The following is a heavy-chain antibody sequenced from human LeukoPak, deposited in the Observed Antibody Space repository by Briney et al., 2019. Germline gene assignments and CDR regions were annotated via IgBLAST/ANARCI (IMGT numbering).Heavy chain of an antibody. CDR1: GGSFSGYY. CDR2: INHSGST. J-gene: IGHJ4*02. CDR3: ARSRSGYYRDY. V-gene: IGHV4-34*01. Sequence: SETLSLTCAVYGGSFSGYYWSWIRQPPGKGLEWIGEINHSGSTNYNPSLKSRVTISVDTSKNQFSLKLSSVTAADTAVYYRARSRSGYYRDYWGQGTLVTVSS. D-gene: IGHD3-22*01.